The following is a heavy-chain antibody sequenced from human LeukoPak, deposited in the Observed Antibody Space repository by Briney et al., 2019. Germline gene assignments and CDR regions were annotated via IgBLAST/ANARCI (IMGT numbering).Heavy chain of an antibody. Sequence: GASVKVSCKASGGTFISYAISGVRQAPGQGREGMGGIIPIFGKANYAQKFQGRGKINTDEDKRTAYMEVSSRRAEDTAVYYCARSDYYGSGSYYTQFDYLGQGTLVTVSS. CDR3: ARSDYYGSGSYYTQFDY. CDR1: GGTFISYA. J-gene: IGHJ4*02. D-gene: IGHD3-10*01. CDR2: IIPIFGKA. V-gene: IGHV1-69*05.